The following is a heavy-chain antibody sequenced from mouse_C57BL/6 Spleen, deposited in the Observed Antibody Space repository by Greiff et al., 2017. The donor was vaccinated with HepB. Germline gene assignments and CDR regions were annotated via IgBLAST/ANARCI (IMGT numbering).Heavy chain of an antibody. D-gene: IGHD1-1*01. V-gene: IGHV3-6*01. Sequence: EVQLVESGPGLVKPSQSLSLTCSVTGYSITSGYYWNWIRQFPGNKLEWMGYISYDGSNNYNPSLKNRISITRDTSKNQFFLKLNSVTTEDTATYYCARGITTRGRYFDVWGTGTTVTVSS. CDR2: ISYDGSN. J-gene: IGHJ1*03. CDR3: ARGITTRGRYFDV. CDR1: GYSITSGYY.